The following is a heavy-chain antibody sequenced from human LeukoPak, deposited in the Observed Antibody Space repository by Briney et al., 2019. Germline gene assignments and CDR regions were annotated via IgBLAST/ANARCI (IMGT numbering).Heavy chain of an antibody. J-gene: IGHJ4*02. CDR1: GFTFRNAS. D-gene: IGHD5-18*01. V-gene: IGHV3-15*01. Sequence: SGGSLRLSCAASGFTFRNASMSWVRQTPGKGLEWVGRIKSKTYGGTTDYAAPVKGRFTISRDDSKNTLYLQMNSLTTEDTAVYFCAHRDTTMVRVDYWGQGTLVTVSS. CDR3: AHRDTTMVRVDY. CDR2: IKSKTYGGTT.